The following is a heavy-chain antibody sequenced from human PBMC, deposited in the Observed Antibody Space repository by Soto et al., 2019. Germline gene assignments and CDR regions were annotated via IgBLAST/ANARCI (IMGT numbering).Heavy chain of an antibody. CDR1: GYTFTSYD. Sequence: ASVKVSCKASGYTFTSYDINWVRQATGQGLEWMGWMNSNSGNTGYAQKFQGRVTMTRNTSISTAYMELSSLRSEDTAVYYCARDYGDTLNYYYYYYMDVWGKGTTVTVSS. J-gene: IGHJ6*03. V-gene: IGHV1-8*01. CDR2: MNSNSGNT. D-gene: IGHD4-17*01. CDR3: ARDYGDTLNYYYYYYMDV.